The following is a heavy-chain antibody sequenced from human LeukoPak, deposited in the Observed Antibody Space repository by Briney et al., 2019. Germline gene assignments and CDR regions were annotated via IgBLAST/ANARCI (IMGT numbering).Heavy chain of an antibody. J-gene: IGHJ4*02. D-gene: IGHD3-22*01. CDR2: IYYSGST. CDR3: RGYYYDSSGYYFDY. Sequence: SQTLSLTCTVSGGSISSGGYYWSWIRQHPGKGLEWIGYIYYSGSTYYNPSLKSRVTISVDTSKNQFSLKLSSVTAADTAVYYCRGYYYDSSGYYFDYWGQGTLVTVSS. V-gene: IGHV4-31*09. CDR1: GGSISSGGYY.